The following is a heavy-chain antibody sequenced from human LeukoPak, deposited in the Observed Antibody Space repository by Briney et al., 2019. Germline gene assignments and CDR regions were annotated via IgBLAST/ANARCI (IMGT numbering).Heavy chain of an antibody. J-gene: IGHJ6*02. CDR3: ARGSREGFLEWSPAPYYYYGMDV. CDR1: GGTFSSYA. V-gene: IGHV1-69*01. CDR2: IIPIFGTA. D-gene: IGHD3-3*01. Sequence: SVKVSCKASGGTFSSYAISWVRQAPGQGLEWMGGIIPIFGTANYAQKFQGRVTITADESMSTAYMELSSLRSEDTAVYYCARGSREGFLEWSPAPYYYYGMDVWGQGTTVTVSS.